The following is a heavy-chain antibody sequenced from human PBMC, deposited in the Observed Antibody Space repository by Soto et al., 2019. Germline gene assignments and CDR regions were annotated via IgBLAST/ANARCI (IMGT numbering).Heavy chain of an antibody. CDR2: IYWDDDK. V-gene: IGHV2-5*02. D-gene: IGHD3-10*01. CDR1: GFSLSTSRVG. CDR3: AKRLGDSSSFDF. J-gene: IGHJ4*02. Sequence: SGPTLVNPTQTLTLTCTFSGFSLSTSRVGVGWIRQPPGKALEWLALIYWDDDKRYSPSLKSRLTITKDTSKNQVSLTLTNMDPVDTATYYCAKRLGDSSSFDFWGQGTLVTVSS.